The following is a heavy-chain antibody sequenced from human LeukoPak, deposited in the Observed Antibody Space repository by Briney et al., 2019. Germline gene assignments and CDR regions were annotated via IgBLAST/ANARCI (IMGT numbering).Heavy chain of an antibody. D-gene: IGHD4-23*01. J-gene: IGHJ4*02. V-gene: IGHV3-21*01. CDR3: ARAQATVVDPFDY. CDR1: GFTFSSYS. CDR2: ISSSSSYI. Sequence: GGSLRLSCAASGFTFSSYSMNWVRQAPGKGLEWVSSISSSSSYIYYADSVKGRFTISRDNAKNSLYLVMNSLRAEDTAVYYCARAQATVVDPFDYWGQGTLVTVSS.